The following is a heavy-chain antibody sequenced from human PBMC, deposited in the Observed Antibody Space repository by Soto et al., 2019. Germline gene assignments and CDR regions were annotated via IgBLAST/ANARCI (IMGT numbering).Heavy chain of an antibody. CDR2: INHSGST. V-gene: IGHV4-34*01. D-gene: IGHD3-3*01. J-gene: IGHJ4*02. CDR3: ARRLWSGYYYDY. Sequence: SETLSLTWAVYGGSFSGYYWSWIRQPPGKGLEWIGEINHSGSTNYNPSLKSRVTISVDTSKNQFSLKLSSVTAADTAVYYCARRLWSGYYYDYWGQGTLVTVS. CDR1: GGSFSGYY.